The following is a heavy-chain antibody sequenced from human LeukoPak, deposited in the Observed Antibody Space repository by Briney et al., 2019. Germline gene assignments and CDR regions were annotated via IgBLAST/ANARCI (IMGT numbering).Heavy chain of an antibody. CDR2: IYYSGST. CDR1: GGSIRSGGYY. CDR3: ARDERSSGHLDY. Sequence: SETLSLTCTVSGGSIRSGGYYWSWIRQHPGKGLEWIGYIYYSGSTYYNPSLKSRVTISVDTSKNQFSLKLSSVTAADTAVYYCARDERSSGHLDYWGQGTLVTVSS. J-gene: IGHJ4*02. D-gene: IGHD3-22*01. V-gene: IGHV4-31*03.